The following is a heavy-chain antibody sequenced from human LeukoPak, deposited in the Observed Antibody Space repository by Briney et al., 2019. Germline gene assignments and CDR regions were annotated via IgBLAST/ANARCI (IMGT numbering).Heavy chain of an antibody. V-gene: IGHV4-39*07. D-gene: IGHD3-3*01. CDR1: GGSISSSSYY. Sequence: PSETLSLTCTVSGGSISSSSYYWGWIRQPPGKGLEWIGSFHYSGSTYYNTSLKSRVIISVDTSKNQFSLKLSSVTAADTAVYYCARAQIFGVVSLFDYWGQGTLVTVSS. CDR2: FHYSGST. CDR3: ARAQIFGVVSLFDY. J-gene: IGHJ4*02.